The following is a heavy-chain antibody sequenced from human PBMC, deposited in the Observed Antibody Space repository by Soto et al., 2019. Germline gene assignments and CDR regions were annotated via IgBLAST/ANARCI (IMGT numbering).Heavy chain of an antibody. CDR3: ARGVSGWHWYYYGMDV. J-gene: IGHJ6*02. D-gene: IGHD6-19*01. V-gene: IGHV4-34*01. CDR1: GGSLSDYK. CDR2: ITHSGST. Sequence: QVQLQQWGAGLLKPSETLSLACAVYGGSLSDYKWNWIRQPPGKGLEWIGEITHSGSTNYNPSLKSRLTISVDTSKNQVSLKLSSVTAADTAVYYCARGVSGWHWYYYGMDVWGQGTSVTVSS.